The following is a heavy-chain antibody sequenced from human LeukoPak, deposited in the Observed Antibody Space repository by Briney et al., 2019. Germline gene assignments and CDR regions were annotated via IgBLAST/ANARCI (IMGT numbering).Heavy chain of an antibody. CDR3: ARVGDFWSGLYYYYYGMDV. CDR2: IKQEGSEK. V-gene: IGHV3-7*01. J-gene: IGHJ6*02. D-gene: IGHD3-3*01. Sequence: GGSLRLSCAASGFTFSSYWMSWVRQAPGKGLEWVAYIKQEGSEKYYVDSVKGRFTISRDNAKNSLYLQMNSLRAEDTAVYYCARVGDFWSGLYYYYYGMDVWGQGTTVTVSS. CDR1: GFTFSSYW.